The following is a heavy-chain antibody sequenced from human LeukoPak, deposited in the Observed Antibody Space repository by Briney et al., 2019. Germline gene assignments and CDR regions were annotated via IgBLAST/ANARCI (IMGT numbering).Heavy chain of an antibody. Sequence: QSGRSLRISCAASGFTFSSYGMHWVRQAPGKGLEWVAVIWYDGSNKYYADSVKGRFTISRDNSKNTLYLQMNSLRAEDTAVYYCAKLAPAGYSSGWLDYWGQGTLVTVSS. J-gene: IGHJ4*02. D-gene: IGHD6-19*01. CDR1: GFTFSSYG. CDR3: AKLAPAGYSSGWLDY. CDR2: IWYDGSNK. V-gene: IGHV3-33*06.